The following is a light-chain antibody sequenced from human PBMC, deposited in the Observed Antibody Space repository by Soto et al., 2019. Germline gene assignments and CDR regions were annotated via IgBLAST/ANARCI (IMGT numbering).Light chain of an antibody. CDR2: EVS. CDR1: SSDVGSYNL. CDR3: CSYAGSSTVL. Sequence: QSALTQPASVSGSPGQSITISCTGTSSDVGSYNLVSWYQQHPGKAPKLMIYEVSKRPSGVSNLFSGSKSGNTASLTISGLQAEDKADYYCCSYAGSSTVLFGGGTKLTVL. J-gene: IGLJ2*01. V-gene: IGLV2-23*02.